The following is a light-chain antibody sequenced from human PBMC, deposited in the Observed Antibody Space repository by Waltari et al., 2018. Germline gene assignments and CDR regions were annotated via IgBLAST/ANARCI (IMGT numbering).Light chain of an antibody. J-gene: IGLJ7*01. CDR2: ENS. CDR3: GTWDSSLSGAV. CDR1: SSNIGNNY. V-gene: IGLV1-51*02. Sequence: QSVLTQPPSVSAAPGQRVTISCSGGSSNIGNNYVSWYRQFPGTAPKLLIYENSGPLSRIPGRFSVSKSGTSATLDITGLQAGDEADYYCGTWDSSLSGAVFGGGTHLTVL.